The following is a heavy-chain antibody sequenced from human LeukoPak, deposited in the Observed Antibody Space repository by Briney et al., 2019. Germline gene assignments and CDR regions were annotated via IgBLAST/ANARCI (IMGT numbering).Heavy chain of an antibody. CDR1: GGSISSYY. Sequence: SETLSLTCTVSGGSISSYYWSWIRQPPGKGLEWLGYFYYSGSTNCNPSLKSRVTISVDTSKNQFSLKLSSVTAADTAVYYCARVLSSGWSDPLFDYWGQGTLVTVSS. V-gene: IGHV4-59*01. J-gene: IGHJ4*02. CDR3: ARVLSSGWSDPLFDY. D-gene: IGHD6-19*01. CDR2: FYYSGST.